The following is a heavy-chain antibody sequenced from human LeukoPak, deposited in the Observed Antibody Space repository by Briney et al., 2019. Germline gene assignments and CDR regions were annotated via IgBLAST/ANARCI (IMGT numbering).Heavy chain of an antibody. Sequence: GGSLRLSCAASGFTFSSYWMTWVRQAPGEGLEWVANIEPSGSETYYLDPVKGRFTISRDNSKNTLYLQMNSLRVDDTALYYCAKGVFGVNRAFDYWGQGTLVTVSS. J-gene: IGHJ4*02. CDR3: AKGVFGVNRAFDY. CDR2: IEPSGSET. D-gene: IGHD3-3*01. CDR1: GFTFSSYW. V-gene: IGHV3-7*03.